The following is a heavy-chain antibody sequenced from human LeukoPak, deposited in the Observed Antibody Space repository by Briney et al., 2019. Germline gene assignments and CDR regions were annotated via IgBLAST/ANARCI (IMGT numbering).Heavy chain of an antibody. V-gene: IGHV3-74*01. Sequence: GGSLRLSCAASGXTFSSYWMHWVRQAPRKGLVWVSRINSDGSSTSYADSVKGRFTISIDNAKNTLNLQMNSLRAEDTAVYYCARSSSSSGFYYNGMDVWGQGTTVTVSS. CDR2: INSDGSST. CDR3: ARSSSSSGFYYNGMDV. D-gene: IGHD6-6*01. J-gene: IGHJ6*02. CDR1: GXTFSSYW.